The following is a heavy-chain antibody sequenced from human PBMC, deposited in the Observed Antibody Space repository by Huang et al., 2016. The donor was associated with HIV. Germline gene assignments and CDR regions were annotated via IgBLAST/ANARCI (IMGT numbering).Heavy chain of an antibody. CDR3: ARGGGIQLWLLGYYYMDV. CDR1: GYTFRSFG. CDR2: ISVYNGNT. J-gene: IGHJ6*03. D-gene: IGHD5-18*01. V-gene: IGHV1-18*01. Sequence: QVQLVQSGAEVKKPGASVKVSCKASGYTFRSFGISWVRQAPGQGLEWGGWISVYNGNTKFDQKIQGRLTMTTDTSTSTAYMELRSLGSDDTAVYYCARGGGIQLWLLGYYYMDVWGNGTTVTVSS.